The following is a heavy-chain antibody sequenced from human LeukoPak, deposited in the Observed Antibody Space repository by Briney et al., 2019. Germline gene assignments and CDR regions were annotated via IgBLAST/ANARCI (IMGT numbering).Heavy chain of an antibody. CDR3: VRPSSSDYLDAFDI. Sequence: SETLSLTCTVSGGSISSSNYYWGWIRQPPGKGLEWIGSIYYSGSTYYNPSLKSRVTISVDTSKNQFSLKLSSATAADTAVYYCVRPSSSDYLDAFDIWGKGQWSPSLQ. V-gene: IGHV4-39*01. J-gene: IGHJ3*02. CDR1: GGSISSSNYY. D-gene: IGHD3-22*01. CDR2: IYYSGST.